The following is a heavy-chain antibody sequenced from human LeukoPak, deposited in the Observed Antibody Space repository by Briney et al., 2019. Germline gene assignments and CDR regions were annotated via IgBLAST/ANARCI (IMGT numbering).Heavy chain of an antibody. D-gene: IGHD5-12*01. CDR3: ARRRIVATIDY. Sequence: SETLSFTCTVSGGSISSTSYYWAWIRQPPGRGLEWIGSIYYDESTYYNPSLKSRVTISVDTSKNQFSLKLNSVTAADTAVYYCARRRIVATIDYWGQGTLVTVSS. CDR2: IYYDEST. CDR1: GGSISSTSYY. J-gene: IGHJ4*02. V-gene: IGHV4-39*01.